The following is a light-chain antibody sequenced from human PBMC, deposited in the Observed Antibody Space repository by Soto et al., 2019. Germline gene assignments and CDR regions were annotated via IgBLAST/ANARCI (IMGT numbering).Light chain of an antibody. V-gene: IGKV1-27*01. J-gene: IGKJ5*01. CDR1: QDISVY. CDR2: SAS. Sequence: DIQMTQSPSSLSASVGDRVTITCRASQDISVYLAWYQQKPGKVPKLLIYSASTLQSGVPSRFSGSGSGTDFTLTISSLQPQDVATSYCQKFNTAPLTFGQGTQLEIK. CDR3: QKFNTAPLT.